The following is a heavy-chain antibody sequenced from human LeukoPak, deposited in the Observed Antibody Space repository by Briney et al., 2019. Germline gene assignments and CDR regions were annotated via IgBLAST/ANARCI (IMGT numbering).Heavy chain of an antibody. Sequence: PGGSLRLSCAASGFTFNTYGMSWVRQAPGKGLEWVSGISGSGGATYYADSVKGRFTISRDDPHNTLYLQMNSLRAEDTAVYYCARGSAFSYSFTGRERTKSRLDYWGQGTLVTVSS. CDR3: ARGSAFSYSFTGRERTKSRLDY. CDR1: GFTFNTYG. CDR2: ISGSGGAT. D-gene: IGHD5-18*01. V-gene: IGHV3-23*01. J-gene: IGHJ4*02.